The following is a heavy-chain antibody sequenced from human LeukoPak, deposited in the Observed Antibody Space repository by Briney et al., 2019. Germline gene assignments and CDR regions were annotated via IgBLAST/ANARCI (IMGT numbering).Heavy chain of an antibody. V-gene: IGHV1-69*13. Sequence: SVNVSCKASGGTFSSYAISWVRHAPGHGIEWMGGIIPIFGTANYAQKFQGRVTITADESTSTAYMELSSLRSEDTAVYYCARLYTVTRRIENQPLDYWGQGTLVTVSS. J-gene: IGHJ4*02. D-gene: IGHD4-11*01. CDR1: GGTFSSYA. CDR3: ARLYTVTRRIENQPLDY. CDR2: IIPIFGTA.